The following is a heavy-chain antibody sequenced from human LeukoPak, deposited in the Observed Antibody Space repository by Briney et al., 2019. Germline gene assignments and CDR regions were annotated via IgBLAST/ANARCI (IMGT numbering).Heavy chain of an antibody. D-gene: IGHD3-10*01. CDR3: AKGDIWFGESALSWFDP. Sequence: GGSLRLSCAASGFTFSSYGMHWVRQAPGKGLEWVAFIRYDGSNKYYADSVKGRFTISRDNSKNTLYLQMNSLRAEDTAVYYCAKGDIWFGESALSWFDPWGQGTLVTVSS. V-gene: IGHV3-30*02. J-gene: IGHJ5*02. CDR1: GFTFSSYG. CDR2: IRYDGSNK.